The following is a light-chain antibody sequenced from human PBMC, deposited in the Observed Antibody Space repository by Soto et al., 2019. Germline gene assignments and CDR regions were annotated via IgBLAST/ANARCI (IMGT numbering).Light chain of an antibody. CDR2: AAS. J-gene: IGKJ4*01. Sequence: AIRMTQSPSSFSASTGDRVTITCRASQGISSYLAWYQQKPGKAPKLLIYAASPLQSGVPSRFSGSGSGTYFTLSISCLQSEDFATYYCQQYYSYPLTFGGGTKVEIK. V-gene: IGKV1-8*01. CDR1: QGISSY. CDR3: QQYYSYPLT.